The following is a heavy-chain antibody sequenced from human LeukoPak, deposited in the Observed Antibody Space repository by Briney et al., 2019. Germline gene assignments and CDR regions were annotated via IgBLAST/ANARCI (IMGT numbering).Heavy chain of an antibody. D-gene: IGHD2-8*01. CDR1: GFTFSSYS. V-gene: IGHV3-21*01. Sequence: GGSLRLSCAASGFTFSSYSMNWVRQAPGKGLEWVSSISSSGSYIYYADSVKGRFTISRDNAKNSLYLQMNSLRAEDTAVYYCARPPPYCTNGVCYFPFDYWGQGTLVTVSS. CDR2: ISSSGSYI. CDR3: ARPPPYCTNGVCYFPFDY. J-gene: IGHJ4*02.